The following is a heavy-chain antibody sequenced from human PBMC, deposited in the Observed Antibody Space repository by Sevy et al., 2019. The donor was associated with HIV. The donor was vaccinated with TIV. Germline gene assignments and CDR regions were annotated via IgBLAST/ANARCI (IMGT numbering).Heavy chain of an antibody. CDR3: ARGVYYYDSSCFDL. J-gene: IGHJ2*01. D-gene: IGHD3-22*01. CDR2: IYTSGRT. CDR1: GGSISSGSYY. V-gene: IGHV4-61*02. Sequence: SETLSLTCTVSGGSISSGSYYWSWIRQPAGKGLEWIGRIYTSGRTNYNPSLKSRVTMSVDTSKNQFSLKLSSVTAADTAVYYCARGVYYYDSSCFDLWGRGTLVTVSS.